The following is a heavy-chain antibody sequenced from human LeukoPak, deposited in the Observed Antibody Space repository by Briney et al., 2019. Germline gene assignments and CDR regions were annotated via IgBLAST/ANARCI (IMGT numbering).Heavy chain of an antibody. CDR1: GYTFTGYY. CDR3: ARGAGYCSGGSCYDY. V-gene: IGHV1-2*02. CDR2: INPNSGGT. D-gene: IGHD2-15*01. Sequence: ASVKVSCKASGYTFTGYYMHWVRQAPEQGLEWMGWINPNSGGTNYAQKFQGRVTMTRDTSISTAYMELSSLRSEDTAVYYCARGAGYCSGGSCYDYWGQGTLVTVSS. J-gene: IGHJ4*02.